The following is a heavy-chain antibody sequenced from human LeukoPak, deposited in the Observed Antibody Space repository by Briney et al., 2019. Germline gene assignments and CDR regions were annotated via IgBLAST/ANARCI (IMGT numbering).Heavy chain of an antibody. D-gene: IGHD4-17*01. V-gene: IGHV5-51*01. J-gene: IGHJ6*03. CDR1: GFGFTNYW. CDR2: IYPGDSDT. Sequence: GESLKISCKGSGFGFTNYWIGWVRQMPGKGLEWMGFIYPGDSDTRYSPSFQGQVTISADKSISTAYLQWSSLKASDTAMYYCARHRNGDYVPNYYYYYYMDVWGKGTTVTVSS. CDR3: ARHRNGDYVPNYYYYYYMDV.